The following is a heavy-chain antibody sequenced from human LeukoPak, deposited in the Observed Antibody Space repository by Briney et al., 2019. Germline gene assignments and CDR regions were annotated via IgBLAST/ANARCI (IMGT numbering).Heavy chain of an antibody. Sequence: GGSLRLSCAASGFTFSSYSMNWVRQAPGKGLEWVSSISSSSSYIYYADSVKGRFTISRDNAKNSLYLQMNSLRAEDTAVCYCARDGAAKSLPFFAYWGQGTLVTVSS. CDR1: GFTFSSYS. V-gene: IGHV3-21*01. J-gene: IGHJ4*02. CDR2: ISSSSSYI. D-gene: IGHD6-13*01. CDR3: ARDGAAKSLPFFAY.